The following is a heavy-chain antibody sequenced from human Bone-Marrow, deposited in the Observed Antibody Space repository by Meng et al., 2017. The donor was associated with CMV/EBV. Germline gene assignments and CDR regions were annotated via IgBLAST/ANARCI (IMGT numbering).Heavy chain of an antibody. D-gene: IGHD2-2*01. CDR3: ARKLGDSSSNSCYWSYFDY. V-gene: IGHV4-39*07. CDR1: GGSISISTNY. Sequence: SETLSLTCTVAGGSISISTNYWGWVRQPPGKGLEWIGTRDYGGNTYYHPSLKSRVTISLDTSNKQLSLKLTSVTAADTAVYYCARKLGDSSSNSCYWSYFDYWGQGTLVTVSS. J-gene: IGHJ4*02. CDR2: RDYGGNT.